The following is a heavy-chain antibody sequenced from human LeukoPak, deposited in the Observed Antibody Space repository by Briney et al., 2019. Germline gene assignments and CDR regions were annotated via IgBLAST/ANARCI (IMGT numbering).Heavy chain of an antibody. Sequence: PGGSLRLSCSASGXTFNSYSMNWVRQAPGKGLEWVSYISSSSSAIYYADSVKGRFTISRDNAKNSLYMEMNSLRDEDTAVYYCARDGNGSGSYLEARGQGTLVTVSS. CDR2: ISSSSSAI. V-gene: IGHV3-48*02. D-gene: IGHD3-10*01. CDR3: ARDGNGSGSYLEA. J-gene: IGHJ4*02. CDR1: GXTFNSYS.